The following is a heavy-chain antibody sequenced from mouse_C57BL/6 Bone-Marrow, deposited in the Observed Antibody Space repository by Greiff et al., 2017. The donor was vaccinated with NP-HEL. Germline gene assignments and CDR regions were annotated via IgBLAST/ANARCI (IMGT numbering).Heavy chain of an antibody. CDR1: GYTFTDYY. CDR3: ANLIYYDYDGGGWFAY. J-gene: IGHJ3*01. Sequence: EVQLQQSGPELVKPGASVKISCKASGYTFTDYYMNWVKQSHGKSLEWIGDINPNNGGTSYNQKFKGKATLTVDKSSSTAYMELRSLTSEDSAVYFCANLIYYDYDGGGWFAYWGQGTLVTVSA. D-gene: IGHD2-4*01. CDR2: INPNNGGT. V-gene: IGHV1-26*01.